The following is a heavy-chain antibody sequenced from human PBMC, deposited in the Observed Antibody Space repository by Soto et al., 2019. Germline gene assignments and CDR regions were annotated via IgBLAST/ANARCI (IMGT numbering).Heavy chain of an antibody. Sequence: SETLSLTCTVSNGSISNYFWSWIRQSPGKGLEWIGYVYYTGSTSYNPSLKGRVTMSVDTSKMQFSLKLSSVTAADTAVYYCARYSSGWPGNGMDVWGQGTTVTVSS. CDR1: NGSISNYF. V-gene: IGHV4-59*01. J-gene: IGHJ6*02. D-gene: IGHD6-19*01. CDR2: VYYTGST. CDR3: ARYSSGWPGNGMDV.